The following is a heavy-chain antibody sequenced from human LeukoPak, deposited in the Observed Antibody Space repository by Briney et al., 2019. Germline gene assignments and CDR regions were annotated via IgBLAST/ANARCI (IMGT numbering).Heavy chain of an antibody. CDR3: ARRYGDYGAWFDP. V-gene: IGHV4-59*08. CDR2: TYYSGST. Sequence: SETLSLTCTVSGGSISSYYWSWIRQPPGKGLEWIGYTYYSGSTNYNPSLKSRVTISVDTSKNQFSLKLSSVTAADTAVYYCARRYGDYGAWFDPWGQGTLVTVSS. D-gene: IGHD4-17*01. J-gene: IGHJ5*02. CDR1: GGSISSYY.